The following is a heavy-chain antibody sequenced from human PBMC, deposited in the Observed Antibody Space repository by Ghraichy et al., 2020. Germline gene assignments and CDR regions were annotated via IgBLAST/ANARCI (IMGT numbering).Heavy chain of an antibody. CDR1: GGSISSYY. Sequence: SQTLSLTCTVSGGSISSYYWSWIRQPPGKGLEWIGYIYYSGSTNYNPSLKSRVTISVDTSKNQFSLKLSSVTAADTAVYYCARAGSITIFEGGMDVWGQGTTVTVSS. D-gene: IGHD3-3*01. J-gene: IGHJ6*02. V-gene: IGHV4-59*01. CDR2: IYYSGST. CDR3: ARAGSITIFEGGMDV.